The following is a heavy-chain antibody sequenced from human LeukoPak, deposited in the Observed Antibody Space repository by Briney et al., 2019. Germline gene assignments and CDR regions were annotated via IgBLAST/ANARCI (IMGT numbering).Heavy chain of an antibody. J-gene: IGHJ4*02. V-gene: IGHV5-51*01. D-gene: IGHD3-16*01. Sequence: KPGESLKISCKGSGYTFTTHWIGWVRQMPGKGLEWMGIIYPGDFDTRYTPSFQGQVTISADTSINTAYLQWGSLKASDTAMYYCARVSVSPLGDYWGQGTQVTVSS. CDR1: GYTFTTHW. CDR2: IYPGDFDT. CDR3: ARVSVSPLGDY.